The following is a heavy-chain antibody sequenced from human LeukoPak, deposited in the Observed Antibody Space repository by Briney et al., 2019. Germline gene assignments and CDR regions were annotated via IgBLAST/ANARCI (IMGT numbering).Heavy chain of an antibody. CDR1: GYTFTSYY. D-gene: IGHD6-6*01. J-gene: IGHJ6*03. V-gene: IGHV1-46*01. CDR2: INPSGGST. CDR3: ARDQVVPEDYYYYMDV. Sequence: GASVKVSCKASGYTFTSYYMHWVRQAPGQGLEWMGIINPSGGSTSYAQKFQGRVTMTRDMSTSTVYMELSSLRSEDTAVYYCARDQVVPEDYYYYMDVWGKGTTATVSS.